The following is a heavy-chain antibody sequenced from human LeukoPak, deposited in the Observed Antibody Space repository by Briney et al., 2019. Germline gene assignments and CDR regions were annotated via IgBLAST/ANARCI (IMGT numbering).Heavy chain of an antibody. Sequence: PGGSLRLSCAASGFTFSDYYMSWIRQAPGKGLEWVSYISSSGSTIYYADSVKGRFTISMDNAKNFLYLQMNSLRAEDTAVYYCARTYYDILTGYNPYFDYWGQGILVTVSS. D-gene: IGHD3-9*01. V-gene: IGHV3-11*04. CDR3: ARTYYDILTGYNPYFDY. CDR1: GFTFSDYY. J-gene: IGHJ4*02. CDR2: ISSSGSTI.